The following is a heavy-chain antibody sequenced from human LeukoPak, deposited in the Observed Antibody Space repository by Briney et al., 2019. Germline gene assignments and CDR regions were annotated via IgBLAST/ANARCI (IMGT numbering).Heavy chain of an antibody. D-gene: IGHD3-22*01. V-gene: IGHV4-30-2*01. J-gene: IGHJ3*02. CDR1: GGSISSGGYY. CDR2: IYHSGST. Sequence: PSETLSLTCTVSGGSISSGGYYWSWIRQPPGKGLEWIGYIYHSGSTYYNPSLKSRVTISVDRSKNQFSLKLSSVTAADTAVYYCARVLNYYDSSGLFDIWGQGTMVTVSS. CDR3: ARVLNYYDSSGLFDI.